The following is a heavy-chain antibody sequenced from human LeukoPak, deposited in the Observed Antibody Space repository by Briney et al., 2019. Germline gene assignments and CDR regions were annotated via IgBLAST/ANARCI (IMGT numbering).Heavy chain of an antibody. CDR2: ISYDGSNK. V-gene: IGHV3-30*03. CDR1: GFTFSSYS. D-gene: IGHD3-22*01. CDR3: ASALSGYDSSGYYWDYFDY. J-gene: IGHJ4*02. Sequence: GGSLRLSCAASGFTFSSYSMNWVRQAPGKGLEWVAVISYDGSNKYYADSVKGRFTISRDNSKNTLYLQMNSLRAEDTAVYYCASALSGYDSSGYYWDYFDYWGQGTLVTVSS.